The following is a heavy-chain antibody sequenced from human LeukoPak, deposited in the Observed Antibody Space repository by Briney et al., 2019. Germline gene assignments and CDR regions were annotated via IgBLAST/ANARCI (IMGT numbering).Heavy chain of an antibody. CDR3: ATTLTTYLDY. V-gene: IGHV3-30*03. J-gene: IGHJ4*01. Sequence: PGGSLRLSSAASGFTFSGSGMHWVRQAPGKGLEWVATISYDGTSKYYAGSVKGRFTISRDKSKNTLYLQMNSLTAEDTAVYYCATTLTTYLDYWGHGTLVTVSS. D-gene: IGHD4-11*01. CDR1: GFTFSGSG. CDR2: ISYDGTSK.